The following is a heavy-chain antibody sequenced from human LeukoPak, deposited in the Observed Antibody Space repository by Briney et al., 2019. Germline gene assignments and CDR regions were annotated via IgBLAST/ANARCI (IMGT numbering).Heavy chain of an antibody. CDR1: GFTFSDYD. V-gene: IGHV3-13*01. D-gene: IGHD2-8*02. J-gene: IGHJ4*02. Sequence: GGSLRLSCAPSGFTFSDYDMHWGPHATGRGLECVSAICTAGDTYYTGSVKGRVAISRKNDKNSLYLKMNSLRAGDTAVYYRARVAKERVGGVYYFDYWGQGTLVTVSS. CDR3: ARVAKERVGGVYYFDY. CDR2: ICTAGDT.